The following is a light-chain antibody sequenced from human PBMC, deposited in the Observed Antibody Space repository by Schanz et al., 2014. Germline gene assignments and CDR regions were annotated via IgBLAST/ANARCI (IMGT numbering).Light chain of an antibody. CDR3: QQYYSSPNT. CDR1: QSVLHSSNNKNY. J-gene: IGKJ2*01. V-gene: IGKV4-1*01. CDR2: WAS. Sequence: DIVMTQSPDSLAVSLGERATINCKSSQSVLHSSNNKNYLAWYQHKPGQAPKLLIYWASTRESGVPDRFSGSGSGTDFTLTISSQQAEDVAVYYCQQYYSSPNTFGQGTKLEIK.